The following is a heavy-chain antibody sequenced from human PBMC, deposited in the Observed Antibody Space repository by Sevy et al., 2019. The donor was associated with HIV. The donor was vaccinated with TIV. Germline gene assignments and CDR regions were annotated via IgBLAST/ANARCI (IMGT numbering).Heavy chain of an antibody. CDR3: AGDNILTGYYTPVSLYY. Sequence: SETLSLTCAVSGGSISSGGYSWSWIRQPPGKGLEWIGYIYHSGSTYYNPSLKSRVTISVDRSKNQFSLKLSSVTAADTAVYYCAGDNILTGYYTPVSLYYWGQGTLVTVSS. D-gene: IGHD3-9*01. CDR1: GGSISSGGYS. J-gene: IGHJ4*02. V-gene: IGHV4-30-2*01. CDR2: IYHSGST.